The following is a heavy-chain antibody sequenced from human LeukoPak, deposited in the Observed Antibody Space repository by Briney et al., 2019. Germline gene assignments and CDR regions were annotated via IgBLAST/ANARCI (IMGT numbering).Heavy chain of an antibody. CDR3: ARTSGYWGY. CDR2: IYYSGST. Sequence: SETLSLTCAVSGYSISSGYYWGWIRQPPGKGLEWIGYIYYSGSTNYNPSLKSRVTISVDTSKNQFSLKLSSVTAADTAVYYCARTSGYWGYWGQGTLVTVSS. D-gene: IGHD3-3*01. CDR1: GYSISSGYY. V-gene: IGHV4-61*01. J-gene: IGHJ4*02.